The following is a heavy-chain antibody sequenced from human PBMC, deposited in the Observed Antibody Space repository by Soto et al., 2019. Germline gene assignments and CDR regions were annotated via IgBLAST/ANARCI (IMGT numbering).Heavy chain of an antibody. J-gene: IGHJ4*02. CDR1: GFTFSRYW. Sequence: LRLSFAASGFTFSRYWMHWVRQAPGKGLLWVSRTNTDGSGTNYADSVKGRFTISRDNAKNTVYLQMNSLRAEDTAVYYCARATYDSSGYEFDYSGQGSLVTVST. V-gene: IGHV3-74*01. CDR2: TNTDGSGT. D-gene: IGHD3-22*01. CDR3: ARATYDSSGYEFDY.